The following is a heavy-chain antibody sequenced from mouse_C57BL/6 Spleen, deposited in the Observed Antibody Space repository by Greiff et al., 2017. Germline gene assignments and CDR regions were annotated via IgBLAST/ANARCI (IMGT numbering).Heavy chain of an antibody. J-gene: IGHJ2*01. CDR3: ARHGVVLRERSYFDY. CDR2: ISSGGSYT. Sequence: EVQGVESGGDLVKPGGSLKLSCAASGFTFSSYGMSWVRQTPDKRLEWVATISSGGSYTHYPDSVKGRFTISRDNAKNTLYLQMSSLKSEDTARYYCARHGVVLRERSYFDYWGQGTTLTVSS. V-gene: IGHV5-6*01. CDR1: GFTFSSYG. D-gene: IGHD1-1*01.